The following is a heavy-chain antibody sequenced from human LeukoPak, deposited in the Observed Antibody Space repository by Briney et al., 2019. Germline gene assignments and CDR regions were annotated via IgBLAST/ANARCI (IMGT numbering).Heavy chain of an antibody. CDR1: GFRFSGYG. CDR2: ISYDGSFK. CDR3: AREACPYRLCYYDSSGYSLNYYFDY. V-gene: IGHV3-30*03. Sequence: GGSLRLSCEASGFRFSGYGMHWVRQAPGKGLEWVAVISYDGSFKDYGDSVKGRFTISRDNSKNTLYLQMNSLRAEDTAVYYCAREACPYRLCYYDSSGYSLNYYFDYWGQGTLVTVSS. D-gene: IGHD3-22*01. J-gene: IGHJ4*02.